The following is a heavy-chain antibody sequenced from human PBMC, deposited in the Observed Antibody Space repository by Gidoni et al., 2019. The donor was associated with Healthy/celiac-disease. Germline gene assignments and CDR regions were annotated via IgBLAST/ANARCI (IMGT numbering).Heavy chain of an antibody. V-gene: IGHV4-34*01. CDR2: INHSGST. D-gene: IGHD6-19*01. CDR1: GGSFSGYY. CDR3: AREVAAGSSGWFGYFQH. J-gene: IGHJ1*01. Sequence: QVQLQQWGAGLLKPSETLSLTCAVYGGSFSGYYWSWIRQPPGKGLEWIGEINHSGSTNYNPSLKSRVTISVDTSKNQFSLQLCSVTAADTAVYYCAREVAAGSSGWFGYFQHWGQGTLVTVSS.